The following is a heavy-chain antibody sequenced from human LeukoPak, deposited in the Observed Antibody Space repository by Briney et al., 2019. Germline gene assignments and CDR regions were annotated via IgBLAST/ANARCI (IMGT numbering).Heavy chain of an antibody. V-gene: IGHV1-46*01. D-gene: IGHD6-13*01. CDR1: GYTFTIYC. CDR3: ARDLPYSSSWYRDHWFDP. CDR2: INPSGGST. Sequence: ASVKVSCEASGYTFTIYCMHWVRQAPGQGRESMGIINPSGGSTSYAQKFQGRVTMTRDTSTSTVYMELSSLRSEDTAVYYCARDLPYSSSWYRDHWFDPWGQGTLVTVSS. J-gene: IGHJ5*02.